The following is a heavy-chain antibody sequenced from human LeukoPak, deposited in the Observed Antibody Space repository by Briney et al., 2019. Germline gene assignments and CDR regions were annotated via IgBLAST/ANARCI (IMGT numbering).Heavy chain of an antibody. CDR3: ARDLVNTSFLDY. Sequence: SETLSLTCAVYGGSFSGYYWSWIRQPPGKGLEWLGYIYYSGSSNYNPSLKSRLTMSVDTSKNQFSLRLSSVTAADTAVYYCARDLVNTSFLDYWGQGTLVTVSS. D-gene: IGHD3-16*01. CDR1: GGSFSGYY. J-gene: IGHJ4*02. CDR2: IYYSGSS. V-gene: IGHV4-59*01.